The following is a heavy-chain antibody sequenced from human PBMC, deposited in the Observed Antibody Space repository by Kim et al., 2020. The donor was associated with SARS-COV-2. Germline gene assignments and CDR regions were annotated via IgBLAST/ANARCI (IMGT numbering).Heavy chain of an antibody. Sequence: GSLRLSCAASGFTFSSYGMHWVRQAPGKGLEWVAVISYDGSNKYYADSVKGRFTISRDNSKNTLYLQMNSLRAEDTAVYYCAKDWGSWYLAYRVWFDPWGQGTLVTVSS. CDR2: ISYDGSNK. CDR1: GFTFSSYG. V-gene: IGHV3-30*18. D-gene: IGHD6-13*01. J-gene: IGHJ5*02. CDR3: AKDWGSWYLAYRVWFDP.